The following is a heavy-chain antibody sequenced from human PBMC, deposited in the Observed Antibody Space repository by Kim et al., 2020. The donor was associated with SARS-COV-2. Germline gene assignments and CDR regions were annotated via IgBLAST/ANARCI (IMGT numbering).Heavy chain of an antibody. V-gene: IGHV4-34*01. Sequence: SETLSLTCAVYGRSFSGYYWTWIRQAPGTGLQWIGEITQTGTTNYDPSLRGRVTISVAVSAKQFSLVLTSATAADTAVYYCARGKSEYFGSGRARSFDLWGRGSVVTASA. CDR1: GRSFSGYY. CDR3: ARGKSEYFGSGRARSFDL. D-gene: IGHD3-10*01. CDR2: ITQTGTT. J-gene: IGHJ2*01.